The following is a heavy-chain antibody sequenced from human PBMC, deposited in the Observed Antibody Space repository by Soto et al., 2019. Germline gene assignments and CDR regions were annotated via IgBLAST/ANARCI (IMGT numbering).Heavy chain of an antibody. V-gene: IGHV4-59*08. Sequence: SETLSLTCTVSGDXISTDYWSWIRQSPGKGLEWIGFIYYGGSTNYNPSLKSRVTISVDTPKNQFSLKLSSVTAADTAVYYCAKNWNWRSLVHWGQGTLVTVSS. D-gene: IGHD1-7*01. CDR3: AKNWNWRSLVH. CDR2: IYYGGST. CDR1: GDXISTDY. J-gene: IGHJ4*02.